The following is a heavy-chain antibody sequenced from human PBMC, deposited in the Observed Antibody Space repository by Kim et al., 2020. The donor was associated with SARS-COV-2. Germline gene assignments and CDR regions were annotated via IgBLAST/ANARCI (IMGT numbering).Heavy chain of an antibody. V-gene: IGHV3-53*01. Sequence: GGSLRLSCAASGFTVSSNYMSWVRQAPGKGLEWVSVIYSGGSTYYADSVRGRFTISRDNSKNTLYLQMNSLRAEDTAVYYCAREGWYYDSSGYYVFDYWGPGTLVTVSS. CDR3: AREGWYYDSSGYYVFDY. D-gene: IGHD3-22*01. CDR1: GFTVSSNY. CDR2: IYSGGST. J-gene: IGHJ4*02.